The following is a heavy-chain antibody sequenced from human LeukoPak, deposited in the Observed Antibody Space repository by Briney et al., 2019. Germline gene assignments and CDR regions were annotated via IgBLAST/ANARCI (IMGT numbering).Heavy chain of an antibody. V-gene: IGHV3-11*01. CDR1: GFIVSDHY. CDR3: ASAIAAPDQDPPFDY. Sequence: PGGSLRLSCAASGFIVSDHYVSWVRQAPGKGLEWISYIDKSGINIKYAGSVKGRFTISRDNAKNSLFLHMNSLRGEDTAVYFCASAIAAPDQDPPFDYWGQGTLVTVSS. CDR2: IDKSGINI. J-gene: IGHJ4*02. D-gene: IGHD6-6*01.